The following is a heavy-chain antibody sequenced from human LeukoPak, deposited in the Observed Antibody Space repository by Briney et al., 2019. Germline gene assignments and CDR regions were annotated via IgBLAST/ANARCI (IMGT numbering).Heavy chain of an antibody. CDR3: ARRSGYDYMFDY. V-gene: IGHV4-39*01. Sequence: SETLSLTCTVSGGSIRSSSYYWGGIRQPPGKGLEWIGSIYYSGSTYYNPSLKSRVTISVDTSKNQFSLKLSSVTAADTAVYYCARRSGYDYMFDYWGQGTLVTVSS. D-gene: IGHD5-12*01. CDR1: GGSIRSSSYY. J-gene: IGHJ4*02. CDR2: IYYSGST.